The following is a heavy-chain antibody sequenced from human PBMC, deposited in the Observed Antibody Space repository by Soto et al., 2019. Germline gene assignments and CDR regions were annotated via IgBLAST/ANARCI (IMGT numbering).Heavy chain of an antibody. V-gene: IGHV4-59*01. D-gene: IGHD3-22*01. Sequence: SETLSLTCTVSGGSISSYYWSWIRQPPGKGLEWIGYIYYSGSTNYNPSLKSRVTISVDTSKNQFSLKLSSVTAADTAVYYCARDSDYYDSSGYYHFDYWGQGTLVTSPQ. CDR1: GGSISSYY. CDR3: ARDSDYYDSSGYYHFDY. CDR2: IYYSGST. J-gene: IGHJ4*02.